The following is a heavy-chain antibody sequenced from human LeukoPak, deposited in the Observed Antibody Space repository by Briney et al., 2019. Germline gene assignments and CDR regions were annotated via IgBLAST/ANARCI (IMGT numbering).Heavy chain of an antibody. V-gene: IGHV3-74*01. CDR1: GGSISGGGYF. Sequence: LSLTCTVSGGSISGGGYFWSWVRQAPGKGLVWVSRINTDGSSTSYADSVKGRFTISRDNAKNSLYLQMNSLRAEDTAVYYCARERGGFDYWGQGTLVTVSS. CDR3: ARERGGFDY. D-gene: IGHD3-10*01. J-gene: IGHJ4*02. CDR2: INTDGSST.